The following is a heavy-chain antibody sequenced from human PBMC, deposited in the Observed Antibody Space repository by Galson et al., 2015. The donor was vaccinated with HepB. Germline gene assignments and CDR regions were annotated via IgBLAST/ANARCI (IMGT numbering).Heavy chain of an antibody. V-gene: IGHV5-10-1*01. CDR3: ARTISSGYSVAKGGFDP. CDR2: IDPSDSYT. J-gene: IGHJ5*02. Sequence: QSGAEVKKPGESLRISCKGSGYSFTSYWISWVRQMPGKGLEWMGRIDPSDSYTNYSPSFQGHVTISADKSISTAYLQWSSLKASDTAMYYCARTISSGYSVAKGGFDPWGQGTLVTVSS. CDR1: GYSFTSYW. D-gene: IGHD2-15*01.